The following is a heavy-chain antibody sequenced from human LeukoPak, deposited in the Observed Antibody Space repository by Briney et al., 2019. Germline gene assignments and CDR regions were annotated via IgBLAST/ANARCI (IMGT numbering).Heavy chain of an antibody. D-gene: IGHD2-15*01. CDR2: IIPQFGTP. CDR1: GGTFSSFT. V-gene: IGHV1-69*05. Sequence: GSSVKVSCKASGGTFSSFTISWVRQAPGQGLEWMGSIIPQFGTPNYAQKLQGRLTISTDESTNTVYMELSSLRSEDTAVYYCASLPAIGYCSGGSCFLVDSWGQGSLVTVSS. CDR3: ASLPAIGYCSGGSCFLVDS. J-gene: IGHJ4*02.